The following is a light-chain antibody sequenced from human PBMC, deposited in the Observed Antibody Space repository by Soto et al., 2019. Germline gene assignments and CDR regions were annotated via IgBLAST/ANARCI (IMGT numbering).Light chain of an antibody. CDR3: QQYVSSPYT. Sequence: ILLTQSPGTLSLSPGERATLSCRASQSVSSNYLAWYQQKPGQPPRLLLYGTFSRATGVPDRFSGSGSGTDLTLTINRLEPEDFAVYYCQQYVSSPYTFGQGTKVDIK. V-gene: IGKV3-20*01. CDR2: GTF. J-gene: IGKJ2*01. CDR1: QSVSSNY.